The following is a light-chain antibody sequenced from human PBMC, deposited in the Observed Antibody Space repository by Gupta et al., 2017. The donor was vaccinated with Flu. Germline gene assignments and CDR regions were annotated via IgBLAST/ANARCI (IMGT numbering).Light chain of an antibody. J-gene: IGLJ3*02. CDR1: AFPKRY. CDR2: KDT. CDR3: QTGDSSGSFWV. Sequence: GQTARITCSGDAFPKRYAYWYQQKPGQAPVVVIYKDTERPSGIPERFSGSSSGTTATLTISGVQAEDEADYYCQTGDSSGSFWVFGGGTKLTVL. V-gene: IGLV3-25*03.